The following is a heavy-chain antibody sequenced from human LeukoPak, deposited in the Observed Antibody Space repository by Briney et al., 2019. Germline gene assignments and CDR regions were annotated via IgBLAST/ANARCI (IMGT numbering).Heavy chain of an antibody. CDR2: IYYSGST. J-gene: IGHJ4*02. V-gene: IGHV4-59*01. CDR1: GGSISGYY. D-gene: IGHD6-25*01. Sequence: PSETLSLTCTVSGGSISGYYWSWIRQPPGKGLEWIGYIYYSGSTNYNPSLKSRVTISVDTSKNQFSLKLSSVTAADTAVYYCARASYSSDMTSNFDYWGQGTLVTVSS. CDR3: ARASYSSDMTSNFDY.